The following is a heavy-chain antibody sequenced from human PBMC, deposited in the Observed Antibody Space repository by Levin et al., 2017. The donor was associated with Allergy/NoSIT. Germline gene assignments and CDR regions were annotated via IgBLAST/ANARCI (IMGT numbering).Heavy chain of an antibody. J-gene: IGHJ4*02. V-gene: IGHV3-23*05. Sequence: LSLTCGASGFPFSSYSMSWVRQAPGKGLEWVSSIGTSGTFTKYADAVKGRFIISRDNSKNTLTLQMSSLRVEDTAVYYCAKGIQGGSDSRRYDYWGQGTLVTVSS. CDR2: IGTSGTFT. CDR3: AKGIQGGSDSRRYDY. CDR1: GFPFSSYS. D-gene: IGHD1-26*01.